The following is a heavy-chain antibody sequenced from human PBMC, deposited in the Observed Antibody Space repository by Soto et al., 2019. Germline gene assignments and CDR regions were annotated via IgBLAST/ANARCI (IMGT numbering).Heavy chain of an antibody. CDR2: ISWNSGSI. J-gene: IGHJ4*02. Sequence: EVQLVESGGGLVQPGRSLRLSCAASGFTFDDYAMHWVRQAPGKGLEWVSGISWNSGSIGYADSVKGRFTISRDNAKNCLYLQMNSLRAEDTALYYCARNGYCSGGSCYCLFDYWGQGTLVTVSS. D-gene: IGHD2-15*01. CDR1: GFTFDDYA. CDR3: ARNGYCSGGSCYCLFDY. V-gene: IGHV3-9*01.